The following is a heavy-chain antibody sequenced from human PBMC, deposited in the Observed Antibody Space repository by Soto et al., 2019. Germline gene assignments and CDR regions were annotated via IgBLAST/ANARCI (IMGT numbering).Heavy chain of an antibody. V-gene: IGHV3-21*06. D-gene: IGHD3-3*01. J-gene: IGHJ3*02. CDR2: ISSSSGYI. CDR3: AKDLTNFGVNDAFDI. CDR1: GFTFNSYT. Sequence: GGSLRLSCAASGFTFNSYTMNWVRQAPGKGLEWVSSISSSSGYIFYADSVKGRFTISRDNAKNSLYLQMNSLRAEDTAVYYSAKDLTNFGVNDAFDIWGQGTMVTVSS.